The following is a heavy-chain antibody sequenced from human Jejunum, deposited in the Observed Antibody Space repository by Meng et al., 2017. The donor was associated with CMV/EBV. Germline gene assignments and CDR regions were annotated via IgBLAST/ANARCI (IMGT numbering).Heavy chain of an antibody. CDR2: ISSNSGSI. CDR1: TFEEYA. CDR3: AKVDSSSYYYYYGMDV. V-gene: IGHV3-9*01. D-gene: IGHD6-6*01. Sequence: TFEEYAMHWVRPAPGKGLEWVSGISSNSGSIGYADSVKGRFTISRDNAKNSLYLQMNSLRAEDTALYYCAKVDSSSYYYYYGMDVWGQGTTVTAP. J-gene: IGHJ6*02.